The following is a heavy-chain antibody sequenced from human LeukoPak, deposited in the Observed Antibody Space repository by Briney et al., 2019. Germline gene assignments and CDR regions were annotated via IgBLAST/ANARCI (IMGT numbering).Heavy chain of an antibody. D-gene: IGHD5-12*01. CDR1: GGSISSYY. V-gene: IGHV4-59*01. CDR2: IYYSGST. Sequence: SQTLSLTCTVSGGSISSYYWSWIRQPPGKGLEWIGYIYYSGSTNYNPSFKSRVTISVDTSKNQFSLKLSSVTAADTAVYYCARATKGRSNWFDPWGQGTLVTVSS. CDR3: ARATKGRSNWFDP. J-gene: IGHJ5*02.